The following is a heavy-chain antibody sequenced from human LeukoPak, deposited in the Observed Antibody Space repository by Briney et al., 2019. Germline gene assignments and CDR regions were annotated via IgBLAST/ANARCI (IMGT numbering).Heavy chain of an antibody. CDR3: ARGTSSYDY. CDR1: GFTFSPFC. CDR2: ISGDGTNT. Sequence: QPGGSLRLSCAASGFTFSPFCMHWVRQAPGKGLMWVSRISGDGTNTDYAASVKGRFTISRDNAKNTLYLLMSSLRAEDTAVYYCARGTSSYDYWGQGTLVTVSS. J-gene: IGHJ4*02. V-gene: IGHV3-74*01.